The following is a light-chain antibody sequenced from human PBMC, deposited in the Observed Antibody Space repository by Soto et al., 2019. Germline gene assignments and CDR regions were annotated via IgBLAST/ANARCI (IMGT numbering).Light chain of an antibody. CDR1: NNDVGFYIY. J-gene: IGLJ2*01. CDR3: NSYAGGLVL. V-gene: IGLV2-11*01. Sequence: QSALTQPRSVSGSPGQSVTVSCTGTNNDVGFYIYVYWYQQQLGKAPKLLIYDVNKRPSGVPPRFSGSKSANTASLTISGLQAAAEADYYCNSYAGGLVLFGGGTKVTVL. CDR2: DVN.